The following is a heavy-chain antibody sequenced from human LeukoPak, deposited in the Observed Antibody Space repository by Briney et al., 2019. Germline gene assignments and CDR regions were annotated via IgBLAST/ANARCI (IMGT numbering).Heavy chain of an antibody. CDR3: ATYSGYALHDAFYI. D-gene: IGHD5-12*01. Sequence: ASLKVSCKVSRYTLTELSMHWVRQAPGKGLEWMGGFDPEDGEAIYAQKFQGRDTMTEDTSTDTAYMELSSLRSEDTAVYYCATYSGYALHDAFYIWGQGTMVTVSS. CDR1: RYTLTELS. J-gene: IGHJ3*02. V-gene: IGHV1-24*01. CDR2: FDPEDGEA.